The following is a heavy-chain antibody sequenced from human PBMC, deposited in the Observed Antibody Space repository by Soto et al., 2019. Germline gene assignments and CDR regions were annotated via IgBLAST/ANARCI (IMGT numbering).Heavy chain of an antibody. D-gene: IGHD5-12*01. CDR3: EKDLSVLATIQYFDS. J-gene: IGHJ4*02. CDR1: GFTFSDYG. Sequence: QVQLVESGGGVVQPGRSLRLACAASGFTFSDYGMHWVRQAPGKGLEWVAVISYDGSKVYYADSVKGRFTISRESSENTLYLQMNSLRAEDTDVYYCEKDLSVLATIQYFDSWGQGTLVTVSS. CDR2: ISYDGSKV. V-gene: IGHV3-30*18.